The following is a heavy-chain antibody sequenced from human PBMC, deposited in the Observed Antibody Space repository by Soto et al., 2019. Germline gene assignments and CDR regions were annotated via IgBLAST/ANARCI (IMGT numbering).Heavy chain of an antibody. V-gene: IGHV4-30-4*01. CDR1: GGSISSGDYY. CDR2: IYYSGST. J-gene: IGHJ4*02. CDR3: ARVLPQYCGGDCYWGHFDY. Sequence: SETLSLTCTVSGGSISSGDYYWSWIRQPPGKGLEWIGYIYYSGSTYYNPSLKSRVTISVDMSKNQFSLKLSSVTAADTAVYYCARVLPQYCGGDCYWGHFDYWGQGTLVTVSS. D-gene: IGHD2-21*02.